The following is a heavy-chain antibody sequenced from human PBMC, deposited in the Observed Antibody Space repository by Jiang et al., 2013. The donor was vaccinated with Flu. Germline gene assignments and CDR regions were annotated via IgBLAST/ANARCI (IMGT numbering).Heavy chain of an antibody. D-gene: IGHD4-11*01. CDR3: ARTGHAYSDYFYGLDV. Sequence: SGAEVKKPGSSVKVSCKASGGTFSDNAIFWVRQAPGQGLEWIGRIIPIIDIVHYSQKFQARVTLTADTSTSTAYIELSSLRSEDTAVYFCARTGHAYSDYFYGLDVWGQGTTVTVSS. CDR2: IIPIIDIV. J-gene: IGHJ6*02. CDR1: GGTFSDNA. V-gene: IGHV1-69*04.